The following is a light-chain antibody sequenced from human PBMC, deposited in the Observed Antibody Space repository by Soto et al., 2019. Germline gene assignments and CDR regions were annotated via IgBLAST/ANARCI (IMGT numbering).Light chain of an antibody. CDR1: QSLLWSSNSKSY. CDR3: QQYYTTPVT. J-gene: IGKJ1*01. CDR2: WAS. Sequence: DIVMTQSPDSLAVSLGERATINCMSSQSLLWSSNSKSYVAWYQQRPGQPPKLLIYWASTRESGVPDRFSGSDSGTDFTLTISSLQAEDVAVYYCQQYYTTPVTFGQGTKVEIK. V-gene: IGKV4-1*01.